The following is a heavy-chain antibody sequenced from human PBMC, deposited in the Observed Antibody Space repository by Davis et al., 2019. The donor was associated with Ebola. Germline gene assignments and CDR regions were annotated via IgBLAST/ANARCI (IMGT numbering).Heavy chain of an antibody. CDR2: ISYDGSNK. J-gene: IGHJ4*02. D-gene: IGHD5-18*01. CDR3: ARGYSYAIDY. Sequence: PCKASGYTFTSYYMHWVRQAPGKGLEWVAVISYDGSNKYYADSVKGRFTISRDNSKNTLYLQMNSLRAEDTAVYYCARGYSYAIDYWGQGTLVTVSS. CDR1: GYTFTSYY. V-gene: IGHV3-30-3*01.